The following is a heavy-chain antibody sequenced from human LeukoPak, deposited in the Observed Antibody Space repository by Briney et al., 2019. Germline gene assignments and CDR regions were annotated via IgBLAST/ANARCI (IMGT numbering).Heavy chain of an antibody. CDR3: AKDPSFRPGYFDY. V-gene: IGHV3-30*02. CDR1: GFTVSSYG. Sequence: QPGGSLRLSCAASGFTVSSYGMHWVRQAPGKGLEWVAFIRYDGSNKYYADSVKGRFTISRDNSKNTLYLQMNSLRAEDTAVYYCAKDPSFRPGYFDYWGQGTLVTVSS. CDR2: IRYDGSNK. J-gene: IGHJ4*02.